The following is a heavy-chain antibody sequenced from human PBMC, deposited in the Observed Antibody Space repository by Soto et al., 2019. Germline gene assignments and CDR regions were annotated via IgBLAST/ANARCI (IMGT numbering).Heavy chain of an antibody. D-gene: IGHD3-22*01. V-gene: IGHV3-23*01. CDR3: AKDPYDSSGYWDY. Sequence: EVQLLESGGGLVQLGGSLRLSCAASGFTFSSYAMSWVRQAPGKGLEWVSAISGSGGSTYYADSVKGRFTISRDNSKNTLYLQMNSLRAEDTAVYYCAKDPYDSSGYWDYWGQGTLVTVSS. CDR1: GFTFSSYA. CDR2: ISGSGGST. J-gene: IGHJ4*02.